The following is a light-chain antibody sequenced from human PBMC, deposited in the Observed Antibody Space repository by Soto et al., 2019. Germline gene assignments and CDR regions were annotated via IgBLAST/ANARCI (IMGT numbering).Light chain of an antibody. CDR2: STS. J-gene: IGKJ2*01. CDR3: QQYGRSPNT. Sequence: EVVLTQSPGTLSLSPGERATLSCRASQSVSSTYLAWYQQKPGQSPRLLIYSTSSRATGIPDRFSGSGSGIDFTLTISRLEPEDFAVYYCQQYGRSPNTFGQGTKLEI. V-gene: IGKV3-20*01. CDR1: QSVSSTY.